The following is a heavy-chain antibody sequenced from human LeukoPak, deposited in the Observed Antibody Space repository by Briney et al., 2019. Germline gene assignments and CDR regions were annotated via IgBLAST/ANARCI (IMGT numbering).Heavy chain of an antibody. CDR1: GGTFSSYA. V-gene: IGHV1-69*13. Sequence: EASVTVSCTASGGTFSSYAISWVRQAPGQGLEWMGGIIPIFGTANYAQKFQGRVTITADESTSTAYMELSSLRSEDTAVYYCARDRYSSGWPDYYGMDVWGQGTTATVSS. CDR3: ARDRYSSGWPDYYGMDV. D-gene: IGHD6-19*01. CDR2: IIPIFGTA. J-gene: IGHJ6*02.